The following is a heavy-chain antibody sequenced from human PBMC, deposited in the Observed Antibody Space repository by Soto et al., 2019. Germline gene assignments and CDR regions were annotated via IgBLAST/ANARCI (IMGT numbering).Heavy chain of an antibody. CDR1: GYTFTSYD. V-gene: IGHV1-8*02. D-gene: IGHD4-17*01. Sequence: ASVRVSCKASGYTFTSYDMHWVRQAPGQGLEWMGWINPNSGNTGYAQKFQGRVTMTRNTSISTAYMELSSLRSEDTAVYYCARPPDTVSYDAFDIWDQGTMVTVSS. J-gene: IGHJ3*02. CDR2: INPNSGNT. CDR3: ARPPDTVSYDAFDI.